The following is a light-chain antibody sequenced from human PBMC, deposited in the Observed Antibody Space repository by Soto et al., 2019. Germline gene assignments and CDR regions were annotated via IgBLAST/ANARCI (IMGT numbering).Light chain of an antibody. CDR3: QQLYSYPYT. Sequence: DIQLTQSPSFLSASVGDRVTITCRASQGISTYLAWYQQKSGKAPKLLIYVASTLQSGVPSRFSGSGSGKEYTVTFSSLQPEDLAIYYCQQLYSYPYTFGQGTKLEI. V-gene: IGKV1-9*01. CDR1: QGISTY. J-gene: IGKJ2*01. CDR2: VAS.